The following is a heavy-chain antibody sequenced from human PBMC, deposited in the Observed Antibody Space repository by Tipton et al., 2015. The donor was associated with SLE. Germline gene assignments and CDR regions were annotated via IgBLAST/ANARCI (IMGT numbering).Heavy chain of an antibody. J-gene: IGHJ4*02. D-gene: IGHD6-13*01. CDR1: GFKFDDYA. V-gene: IGHV3-9*01. CDR3: ARGGYSSSWYVY. Sequence: SLRLFCAASGFKFDDYAMHWVRQAPGKGLEWVSGISWNTKNIAYADFVQGRFTISRDDAKNSLFLQMNSLRAEDTAVYYCARGGYSSSWYVYWGQGTLVTVSS. CDR2: ISWNTKNI.